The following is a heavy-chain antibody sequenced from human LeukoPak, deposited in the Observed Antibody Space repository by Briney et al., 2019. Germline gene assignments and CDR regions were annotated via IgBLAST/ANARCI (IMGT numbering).Heavy chain of an antibody. CDR1: RGTFSSYT. V-gene: IGHV1-69*02. CDR2: IIPILGIA. Sequence: GASVKVSCKSSRGTFSSYTISWVRQAPGQGLEWMGRIIPILGIANYAQKFQGRVTITADKSTSTAYMKLSSLRSEDTAVYYCARAPYDILTGYSLYYFDYWGQGTLVTVSS. CDR3: ARAPYDILTGYSLYYFDY. J-gene: IGHJ4*02. D-gene: IGHD3-9*01.